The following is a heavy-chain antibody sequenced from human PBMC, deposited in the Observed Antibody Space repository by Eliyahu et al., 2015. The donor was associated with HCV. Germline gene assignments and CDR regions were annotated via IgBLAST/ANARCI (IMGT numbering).Heavy chain of an antibody. Sequence: QVQLQQWGAGLLKPSETLSLTCAVYGGSFSGYYWSWIRQPPGKGLEWIGEINHSGSTNYNPSLKSRVTISVDTSKNQFSLKLSSVTAADTAVYYCARGLGRAAAIEYYFDYWGQGTLVTVSS. V-gene: IGHV4-34*01. J-gene: IGHJ4*02. CDR1: GGSFSGYY. D-gene: IGHD2-2*02. CDR2: INHSGST. CDR3: ARGLGRAAAIEYYFDY.